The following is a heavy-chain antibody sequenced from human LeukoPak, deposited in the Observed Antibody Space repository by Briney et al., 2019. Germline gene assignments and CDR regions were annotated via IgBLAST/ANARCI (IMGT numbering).Heavy chain of an antibody. D-gene: IGHD2-15*01. J-gene: IGHJ4*02. V-gene: IGHV3-53*01. CDR2: IYSGGST. CDR1: GFTVSSNY. CDR3: AKYSSGEGGFDY. Sequence: GGSLRLSCAASGFTVSSNYMSWVRQAPGKGLEWVSVIYSGGSTYYADSVKGRFTISRDKSKNTLYLQMDSVRAEDTAVYYCAKYSSGEGGFDYWGQGTLVTVSS.